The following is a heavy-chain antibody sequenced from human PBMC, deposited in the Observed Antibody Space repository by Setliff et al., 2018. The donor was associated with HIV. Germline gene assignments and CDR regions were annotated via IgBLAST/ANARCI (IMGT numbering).Heavy chain of an antibody. D-gene: IGHD3-3*01. CDR1: GFTFSSYW. J-gene: IGHJ4*02. CDR2: ISYDGSNK. Sequence: GGSLRLSCAASGFTFSSYWMSWVRQAPGKGLEWVAVISYDGSNKYYADSVKGRFTISRDNHKKTLSLQMNSLRGDDTAVYYCATIWMRGAYFDYWGQGTLVTVSS. CDR3: ATIWMRGAYFDY. V-gene: IGHV3-30-3*01.